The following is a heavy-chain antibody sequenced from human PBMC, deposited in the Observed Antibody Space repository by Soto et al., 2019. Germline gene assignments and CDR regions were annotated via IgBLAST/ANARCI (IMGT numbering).Heavy chain of an antibody. Sequence: PSETLSLTCTVSGGSISSGGYYWSWIRQHPGKGLEWIGDIYYSGSTYYNPSLKSRVTISVDTSKNQFSLKLSSVTAADTAVYYCARVVGIFWFYYYMDVWGKGTTVTVSS. V-gene: IGHV4-31*03. CDR2: IYYSGST. CDR3: ARVVGIFWFYYYMDV. J-gene: IGHJ6*03. D-gene: IGHD3-9*01. CDR1: GGSISSGGYY.